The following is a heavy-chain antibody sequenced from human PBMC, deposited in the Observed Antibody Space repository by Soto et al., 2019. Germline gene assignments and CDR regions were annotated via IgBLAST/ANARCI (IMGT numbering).Heavy chain of an antibody. J-gene: IGHJ4*02. Sequence: QVTLKASGPVLVKPTENLTLTCTVSGFSLSNARMGVSWIRQPPGKALEWLPHIFSNYEKSYSTSLESRLTVSQDTYKSQVVLTMTNMDPVDTATYYCARARDSYYYDSSGYYYDYWRQGTLVTVSS. CDR2: IFSNYEK. V-gene: IGHV2-26*01. CDR1: GFSLSNARMG. D-gene: IGHD3-22*01. CDR3: ARARDSYYYDSSGYYYDY.